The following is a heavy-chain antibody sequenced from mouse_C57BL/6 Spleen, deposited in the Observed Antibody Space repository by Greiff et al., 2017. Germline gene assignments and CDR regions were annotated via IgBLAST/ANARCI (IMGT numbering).Heavy chain of an antibody. D-gene: IGHD1-1*01. J-gene: IGHJ3*01. V-gene: IGHV1-61*01. CDR2: IYPSDSET. Sequence: VKLQQPGAELVRPGSSVKLSCKASGYTFTSYWMDWVKQRPGQGLEWIGNIYPSDSETHYNHKFKDKATLTVDKSSSTAYMQLISLTSEDSAVYYWARTLTTVVATRAYWGQGTLVTVSA. CDR1: GYTFTSYW. CDR3: ARTLTTVVATRAY.